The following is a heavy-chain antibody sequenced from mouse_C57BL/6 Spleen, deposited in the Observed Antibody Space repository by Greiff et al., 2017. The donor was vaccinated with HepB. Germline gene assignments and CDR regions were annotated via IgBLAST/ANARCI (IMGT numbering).Heavy chain of an antibody. CDR2: ISSGGSYT. J-gene: IGHJ2*01. CDR1: GFTFSSYG. V-gene: IGHV5-6*01. CDR3: ARRGSGFDY. Sequence: EVQVVESGGDLVKPGGSLKLSCAASGFTFSSYGMSWVRQTPDKRLEWVATISSGGSYTYYPDSVKGRFTISRDNAKNTLYLQMSSLKSEDTAMYYCARRGSGFDYWGQGTTLTVSS.